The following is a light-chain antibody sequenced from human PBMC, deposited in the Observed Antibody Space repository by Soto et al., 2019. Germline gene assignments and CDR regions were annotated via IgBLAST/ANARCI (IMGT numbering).Light chain of an antibody. V-gene: IGKV1-39*01. Sequence: DIQMTQSPSSLSASVGDRVTLTCRASQSISSYLNWYQQKPGKAPKVLIYAASSLQSGVPSRFSGSGAGTDFTLTISSLQPEDFATYYCQQYKSYSRMFGQGTKVDIK. CDR2: AAS. J-gene: IGKJ1*01. CDR3: QQYKSYSRM. CDR1: QSISSY.